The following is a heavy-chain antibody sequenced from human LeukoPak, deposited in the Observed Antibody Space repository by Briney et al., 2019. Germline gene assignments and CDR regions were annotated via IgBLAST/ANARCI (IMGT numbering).Heavy chain of an antibody. J-gene: IGHJ6*03. D-gene: IGHD5-18*01. CDR3: ARDGYGYYYYYMDV. CDR1: GFTFSSYS. V-gene: IGHV3-48*01. CDR2: ISSSSSTI. Sequence: GGSLRLSCAASGFTFSSYSMNWVRQAPGKGLEWVSYISSSSSTIYYADSVKGRFTISRDNAKNSLYLQMNSLRAEDTAVYYCARDGYGYYYYYMDVWGKGTTVTVSS.